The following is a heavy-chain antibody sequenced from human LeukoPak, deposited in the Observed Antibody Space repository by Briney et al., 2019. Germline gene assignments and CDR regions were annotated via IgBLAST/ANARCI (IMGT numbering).Heavy chain of an antibody. D-gene: IGHD6-19*01. CDR1: GFIFSTYG. CDR3: ARDQYSSNWYVHH. CDR2: ISSVGST. J-gene: IGHJ1*01. V-gene: IGHV3-NL1*01. Sequence: GGSLRLSCAASGFIFSTYGMHWVRQAPGKGLEWVSLISSVGSTYYADSVKGRFTISRDNPKNTLYLRMNSLRAEDTAVYYCARDQYSSNWYVHHWGQGTLVTVS.